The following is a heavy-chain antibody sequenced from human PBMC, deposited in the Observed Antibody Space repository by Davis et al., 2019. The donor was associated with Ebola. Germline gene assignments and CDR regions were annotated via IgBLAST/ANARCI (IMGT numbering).Heavy chain of an antibody. D-gene: IGHD2-2*01. CDR2: ISYDGSNK. V-gene: IGHV3-30*04. CDR1: GFTFSSYA. J-gene: IGHJ4*02. CDR3: ARSTRIDY. Sequence: PGGSLRRACAASGFTFSSYAMHGVRQAPGKGLEWVAVISYDGSNKYYADSVKGRFTISRDNSKTTLYLQMNSLRAEDTAVYYCARSTRIDYWGQGTLVTVSS.